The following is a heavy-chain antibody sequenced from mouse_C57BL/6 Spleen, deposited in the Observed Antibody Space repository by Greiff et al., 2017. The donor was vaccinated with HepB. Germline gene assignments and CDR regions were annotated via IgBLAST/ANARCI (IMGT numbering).Heavy chain of an antibody. J-gene: IGHJ2*01. CDR1: GYTFTDYN. D-gene: IGHD1-1*01. Sequence: EVQLQQSGPELVKPGASVKMSCKASGYTFTDYNMHWVKQSHGKSLEWIGYINPNNGGTSYNQKFKGKATLTVNKSSSTAYMELRSLTSEDSAVYYCARGGYYYGSSYRDYFDYWGQGTTLTVSS. CDR3: ARGGYYYGSSYRDYFDY. CDR2: INPNNGGT. V-gene: IGHV1-22*01.